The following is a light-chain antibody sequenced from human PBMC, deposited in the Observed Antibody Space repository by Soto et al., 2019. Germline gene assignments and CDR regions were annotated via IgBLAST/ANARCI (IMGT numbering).Light chain of an antibody. J-gene: IGLJ1*01. CDR2: GNT. CDR3: QSYDSSLSGYV. Sequence: QSVLTQPPSVSWAPGQRVTISCTGSSSNIGTGYDVHWYQQLPGTAPKLLIYGNTNRPSGVPDRVSGSKSGTSASLAITGLQAEDEADYYCQSYDSSLSGYVFGTGTKLTVL. CDR1: SSNIGTGYD. V-gene: IGLV1-40*01.